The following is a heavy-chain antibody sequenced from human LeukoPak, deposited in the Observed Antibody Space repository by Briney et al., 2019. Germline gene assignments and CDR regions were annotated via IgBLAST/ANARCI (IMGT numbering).Heavy chain of an antibody. D-gene: IGHD6-13*01. CDR1: GFTFSSYG. CDR3: ASDGDSSSWYTTNWFDP. CDR2: IWYDGSNK. V-gene: IGHV3-33*01. J-gene: IGHJ5*02. Sequence: GGSLRLSCAASGFTFSSYGMHWVRQAPGKGLEWVAVIWYDGSNKYYADSVKGRFTISRDNSKNTLYLQMNSLRAEDTAVYYCASDGDSSSWYTTNWFDPWGQGTLVTVSS.